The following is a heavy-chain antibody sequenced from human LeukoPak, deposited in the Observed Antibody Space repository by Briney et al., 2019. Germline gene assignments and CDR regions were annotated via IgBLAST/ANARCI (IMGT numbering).Heavy chain of an antibody. V-gene: IGHV4-61*01. J-gene: IGHJ4*02. D-gene: IGHD6-19*01. CDR2: IYYSGST. CDR1: GGSISSSSYY. Sequence: PSETLSLTCTVSGGSISSSSYYWSWIRQPPGKGLEWIGYIYYSGSTNYNPSLKSRVTISVDTSKNQFSLKLSSVTAADTAVYYCARVSGGSSGWYGYWGQGTLVTVSS. CDR3: ARVSGGSSGWYGY.